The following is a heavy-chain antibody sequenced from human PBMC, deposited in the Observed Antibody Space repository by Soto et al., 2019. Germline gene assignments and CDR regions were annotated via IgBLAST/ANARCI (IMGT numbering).Heavy chain of an antibody. Sequence: QVQLVESGGGVVQPGRSLRLSCAASGFTFSSYGMHWVRQAPGKGLEWVAVIWYDGSNKYYADSVKGRFTISRDNSKNTVYVQMNSLRAEDTSVLYCARDLWVAAIQDWGQGTLVNVSS. CDR1: GFTFSSYG. V-gene: IGHV3-33*01. J-gene: IGHJ4*02. CDR3: ARDLWVAAIQD. D-gene: IGHD2-15*01. CDR2: IWYDGSNK.